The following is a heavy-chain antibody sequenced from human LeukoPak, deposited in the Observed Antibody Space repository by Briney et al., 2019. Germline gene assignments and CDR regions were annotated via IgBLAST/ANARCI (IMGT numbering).Heavy chain of an antibody. Sequence: PGGSLRLSCAPAGFSLSNFSIRCVRQAPGEGLGWVAMMLYDGSNKYTDSVKGRYTISRDNSKNMVDLYMSNLKIEDTAVYYCARDSWGFDFWGQGTLVTVSS. J-gene: IGHJ4*02. CDR3: ARDSWGFDF. D-gene: IGHD7-27*01. CDR1: GFSLSNFS. V-gene: IGHV3-30*04. CDR2: MLYDGSNK.